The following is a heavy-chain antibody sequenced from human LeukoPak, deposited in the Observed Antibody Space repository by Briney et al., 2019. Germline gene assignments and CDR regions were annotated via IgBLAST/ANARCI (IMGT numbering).Heavy chain of an antibody. CDR2: ISGSGGST. D-gene: IGHD2-8*02. CDR1: GFTFSSYA. J-gene: IGHJ6*02. Sequence: GGSLTLSCAASGFTFSSYAMSWVRQAPGKGLEWVSAISGSGGSTYYADSVKGRFTISRDNSKNTLYLQMNSLRAEDTAVYYCAKDGPSVVYVCMDVWGQGTTVTVSS. V-gene: IGHV3-23*01. CDR3: AKDGPSVVYVCMDV.